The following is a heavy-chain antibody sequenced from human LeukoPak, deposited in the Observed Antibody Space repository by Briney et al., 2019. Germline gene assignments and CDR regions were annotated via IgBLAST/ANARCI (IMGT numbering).Heavy chain of an antibody. V-gene: IGHV4-34*01. CDR3: ARARWNVFDY. J-gene: IGHJ4*02. Sequence: PSETLSLTCAVYGGSFSGYYWNWIRQPPGKGLEWIGEINHSGSTNYNPSLKSRVTISVDTSKNQFSLKLSSVTAADTAVYYCARARWNVFDYWGQGTLVTVSS. CDR1: GGSFSGYY. D-gene: IGHD1-1*01. CDR2: INHSGST.